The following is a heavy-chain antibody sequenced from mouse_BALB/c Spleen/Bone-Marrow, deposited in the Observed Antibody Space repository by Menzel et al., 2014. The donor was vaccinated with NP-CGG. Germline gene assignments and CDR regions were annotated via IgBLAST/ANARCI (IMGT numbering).Heavy chain of an antibody. D-gene: IGHD1-1*01. CDR3: ARVRLLRISGLDY. Sequence: EVQLQQSGAELVKPGASVKLSCTASGFNIKDTYMHWVKQRPEQGLEWIGRIDPANGNTKYDPKFQGKATITADTSSNTAYLQLSSLTSEDTAVYYCARVRLLRISGLDYWGQGTTLTVSS. CDR2: IDPANGNT. V-gene: IGHV14-3*02. CDR1: GFNIKDTY. J-gene: IGHJ2*01.